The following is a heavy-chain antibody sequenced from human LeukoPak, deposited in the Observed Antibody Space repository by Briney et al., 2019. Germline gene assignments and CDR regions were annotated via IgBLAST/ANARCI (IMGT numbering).Heavy chain of an antibody. CDR2: INPNSGGT. D-gene: IGHD5-18*01. V-gene: IGHV1-2*02. CDR3: ARDLKRGYSQAAGY. J-gene: IGHJ4*02. CDR1: GYTFAGYY. Sequence: ASVKVSCKASGYTFAGYYMHWVRQAPGQGLEWMGWINPNSGGTNYAQKFQGRVTMTRDTSISTAYMELSRLRSDDTAVYYCARDLKRGYSQAAGYWGQGTLVTVSS.